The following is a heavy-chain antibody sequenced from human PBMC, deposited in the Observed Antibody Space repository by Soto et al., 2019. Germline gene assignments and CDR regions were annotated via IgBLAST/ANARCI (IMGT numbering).Heavy chain of an antibody. CDR3: ANVEWQRTDFDS. J-gene: IGHJ4*02. CDR2: IYWDDDK. D-gene: IGHD3-3*01. CDR1: GFSLSNSGVG. V-gene: IGHV2-5*02. Sequence: QITLKESGPTLVKPTQTLTLTCTFSGFSLSNSGVGVGWLRQPPGTALEWLALIYWDDDKRYSPSLKSRLPITKNTSKTQVVLTMTNMDPGDTATYYCANVEWQRTDFDSWGQGTLVTVSS.